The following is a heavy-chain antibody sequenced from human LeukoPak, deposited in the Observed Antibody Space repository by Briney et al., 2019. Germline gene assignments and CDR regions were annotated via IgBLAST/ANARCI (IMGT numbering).Heavy chain of an antibody. CDR1: GFAFSSYS. V-gene: IGHV3-21*01. D-gene: IGHD3-10*01. CDR3: ARSGVDYYCYMDV. J-gene: IGHJ6*03. Sequence: GGSLRLSCAASGFAFSSYSMNWVRQAPGKGLEWVSSISSSSSYIYYADSVKGRFTISRDNAKNSLYLQTNSLRAEDTAVYYCARSGVDYYCYMDVWGKGTTVTVSS. CDR2: ISSSSSYI.